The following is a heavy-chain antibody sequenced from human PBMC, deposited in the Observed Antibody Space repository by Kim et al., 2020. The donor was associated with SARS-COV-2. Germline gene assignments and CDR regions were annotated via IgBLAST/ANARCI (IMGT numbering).Heavy chain of an antibody. CDR2: ISVFNGKT. CDR3: ARVNGYSSGWYEGYYVDY. J-gene: IGHJ4*02. Sequence: ASVKVSCKASGYTFTSYGVSWVRQAPGQGLEWMGWISVFNGKTDYAQNLQGRVTLTIETSTNTVYMELRSLRSDDTAMYYCARVNGYSSGWYEGYYVDYWGQGTLVTVSP. CDR1: GYTFTSYG. V-gene: IGHV1-18*04. D-gene: IGHD6-19*01.